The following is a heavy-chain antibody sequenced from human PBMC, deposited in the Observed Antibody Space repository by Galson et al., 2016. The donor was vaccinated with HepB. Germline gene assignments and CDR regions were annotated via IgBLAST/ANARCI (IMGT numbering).Heavy chain of an antibody. J-gene: IGHJ4*02. V-gene: IGHV4-34*01. D-gene: IGHD3-10*01. CDR1: GGSFSGFY. CDR2: INHSGSI. CDR3: ARGPYTSGRRNFDS. Sequence: ETLSLTCVVDGGSFSGFYWGWIRQSPGKGLEWLGEINHSGSINYNPSLKGRVTVSGDTSKNHFSLRLGAVTAADTALYYCARGPYTSGRRNFDSWGQGTLVTVSS.